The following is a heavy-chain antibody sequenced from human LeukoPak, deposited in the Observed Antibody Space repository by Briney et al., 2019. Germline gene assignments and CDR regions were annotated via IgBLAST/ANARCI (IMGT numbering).Heavy chain of an antibody. CDR2: IYYSGST. D-gene: IGHD2-21*02. V-gene: IGHV4-30-4*08. CDR3: ASVVVTASEYFQH. J-gene: IGHJ1*01. CDR1: GGSISSGDYY. Sequence: PSETLSLTCTVSGGSISSGDYYWSWIRQPPGKGLEWIGYIYYSGSTNYNPSLKSRVTISVDTSKNQFSLKLSSVTAADTAVYYCASVVVTASEYFQHWGQGTLVTVSS.